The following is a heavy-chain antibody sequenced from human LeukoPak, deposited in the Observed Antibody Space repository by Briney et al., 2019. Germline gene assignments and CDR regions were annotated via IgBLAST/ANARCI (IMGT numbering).Heavy chain of an antibody. Sequence: GGSLRLSCAASGFTFSSYEMNWVRQAPGKGLEWVSYISSSGSTIYYADSVKGRFTISRDNAKNTLYLQMNSLRAEDTAVYYCARATTVTTYLDYWGQGTLVTVSS. CDR2: ISSSGSTI. CDR1: GFTFSSYE. D-gene: IGHD4-17*01. CDR3: ARATTVTTYLDY. V-gene: IGHV3-48*03. J-gene: IGHJ4*02.